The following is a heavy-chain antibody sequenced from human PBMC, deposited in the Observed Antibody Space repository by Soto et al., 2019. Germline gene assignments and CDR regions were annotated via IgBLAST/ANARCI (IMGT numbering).Heavy chain of an antibody. D-gene: IGHD3-22*01. CDR1: GFTFSTYW. CDR3: ARGDFYDSSGPFSDAFDI. Sequence: HPGGSLRLSCAASGFTFSTYWMSWVRQAPGKGLEWVANIKPDGGEKWYVDSVRGRFTISRDNAKNSLYLQMNSLRAEDTAVYYCARGDFYDSSGPFSDAFDIWGQGTMVTVSS. J-gene: IGHJ3*02. CDR2: IKPDGGEK. V-gene: IGHV3-7*04.